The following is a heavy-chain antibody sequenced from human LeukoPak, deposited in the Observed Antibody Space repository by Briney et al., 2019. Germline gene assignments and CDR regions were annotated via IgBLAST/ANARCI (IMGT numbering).Heavy chain of an antibody. Sequence: PGGSLRLSCAASGFIFSTYGMHWVRQAPGKGLEWVAVISFDGRNTYYADSVKGRFTISRDNSKNTLYLQMNSLRAEDTAVYYCAKDYSKTSYYGSGTYYRPNWFDPWGQGTLVTVSS. V-gene: IGHV3-30*18. CDR3: AKDYSKTSYYGSGTYYRPNWFDP. CDR1: GFIFSTYG. CDR2: ISFDGRNT. D-gene: IGHD3-10*01. J-gene: IGHJ5*02.